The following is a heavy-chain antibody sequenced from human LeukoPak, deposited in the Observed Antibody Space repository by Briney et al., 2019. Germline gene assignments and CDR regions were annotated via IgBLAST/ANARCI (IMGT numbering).Heavy chain of an antibody. V-gene: IGHV3-15*01. J-gene: IGHJ3*01. CDR3: ATDTTYASDL. Sequence: GGPLRLPCAPPEFGFSVAWMPWVPQPPGKGLEWVGRIKRKADGATADYAAPVKGRFTVSRDDSKNTLYLQMNSLKTEDTGVYYCATDTTYASDLWGQGTLVIVSS. D-gene: IGHD1-14*01. CDR2: IKRKADGATA. CDR1: EFGFSVAW.